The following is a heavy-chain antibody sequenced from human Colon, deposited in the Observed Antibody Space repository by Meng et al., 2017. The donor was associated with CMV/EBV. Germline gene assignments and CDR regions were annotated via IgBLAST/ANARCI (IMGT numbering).Heavy chain of an antibody. V-gene: IGHV4-39*07. Sequence: SETLSLTCTVFGGYISSGGYYWGWIRQPPGKGPEWIGSIYYSGSTYYNPSLQSRVTISLDTSTNQFSLRLSSITAADTAVYYCARATRITTTGTRVFDYWGQGTLVTVSS. CDR3: ARATRITTTGTRVFDY. D-gene: IGHD1/OR15-1a*01. CDR2: IYYSGST. J-gene: IGHJ4*02. CDR1: GGYISSGGYY.